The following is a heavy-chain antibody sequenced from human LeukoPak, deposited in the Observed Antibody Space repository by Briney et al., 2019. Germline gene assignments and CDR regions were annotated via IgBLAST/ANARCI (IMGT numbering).Heavy chain of an antibody. V-gene: IGHV3-21*01. Sequence: GGSLRLSCAASGFTSSSYSMNWVRQAPGKGLEWVSSISSSSSYIYYADSVKGRFTISRDNAKNSLYLQMNSLRAEDTAVYYCARSGDDYGDYGEKNDDFDIWGQGTMVTVSS. CDR2: ISSSSSYI. CDR3: ARSGDDYGDYGEKNDDFDI. CDR1: GFTSSSYS. J-gene: IGHJ3*02. D-gene: IGHD4-17*01.